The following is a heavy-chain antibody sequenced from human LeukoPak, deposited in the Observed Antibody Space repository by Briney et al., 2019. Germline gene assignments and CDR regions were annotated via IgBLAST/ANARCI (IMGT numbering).Heavy chain of an antibody. CDR1: GLRFSSYW. CDR3: ATTFPYCGDGTCKL. D-gene: IGHD2-15*01. V-gene: IGHV3-7*01. CDR2: INQGGNTV. Sequence: GGSLRLSCAASGLRFSSYWMSWVRQAPGKGLEWVDNINQGGNTVNYVDSVKGRVSISRDNANNALFLQMHSLRFEDTAIYYCATTFPYCGDGTCKLGGQGAQVTVSS. J-gene: IGHJ4*02.